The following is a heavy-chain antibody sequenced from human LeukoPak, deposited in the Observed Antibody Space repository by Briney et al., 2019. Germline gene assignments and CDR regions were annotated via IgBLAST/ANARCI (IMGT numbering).Heavy chain of an antibody. CDR1: GFTFGDYA. V-gene: IGHV3-23*01. CDR3: AKDMWAALTPSYYDSSLDY. CDR2: ISGSGGST. D-gene: IGHD3-22*01. J-gene: IGHJ4*02. Sequence: GGSLRLSCTASGFTFGDYAMSWFRQAPGKGLEWVSAISGSGGSTYYADSVKGRFTISRDNSKNTLYLQMNSLRAEDTAVYYCAKDMWAALTPSYYDSSLDYWGQGTLVTVSS.